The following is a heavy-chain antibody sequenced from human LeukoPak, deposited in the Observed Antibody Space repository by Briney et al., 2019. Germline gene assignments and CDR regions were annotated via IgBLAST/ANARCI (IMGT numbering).Heavy chain of an antibody. CDR1: GYTLTELS. D-gene: IGHD6-13*01. V-gene: IGHV1-24*01. CDR2: FDPEDGET. CDR3: ATVLRYSSSWYSFDY. Sequence: ASVKVSCKVSGYTLTELSMHWVRQAPGKGLEWMGGFDPEDGETIYAQKFQGRVTMTEDTSTDTAYMELSSLRSEDTAVYYCATVLRYSSSWYSFDYWGQGTLVSVSS. J-gene: IGHJ4*02.